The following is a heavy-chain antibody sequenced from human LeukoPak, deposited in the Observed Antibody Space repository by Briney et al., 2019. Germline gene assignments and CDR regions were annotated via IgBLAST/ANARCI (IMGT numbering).Heavy chain of an antibody. CDR1: GGSINNGGYS. CDR2: IYYSGSS. CDR3: ARTSWGSSWFYGMDV. V-gene: IGHV4-31*03. J-gene: IGHJ6*02. Sequence: SETLSLTCTVSGGSINNGGYSWSWIRQHPGKGLEWIGYIYYSGSSYYNPSLRSRVTISVDTSKNHFSLKLSSVTAADTAVYYCARTSWGSSWFYGMDVWGQGTTVTVSS. D-gene: IGHD6-13*01.